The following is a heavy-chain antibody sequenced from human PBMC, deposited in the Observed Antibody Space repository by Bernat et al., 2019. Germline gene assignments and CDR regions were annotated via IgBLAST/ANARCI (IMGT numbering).Heavy chain of an antibody. V-gene: IGHV4-34*01. J-gene: IGHJ2*01. CDR3: AGGGMVVVVAAANGYFDL. Sequence: QVQLQQWGAGLLKPSETLSLTCAVYGGSFSGYYWSWIRQPPGKGLEWIGEINHSGSTNYNPSLKSRVTISVDTPRNQFSRRLGSVTAADTAGYYGAGGGMVVVVAAANGYFDLWGRGTLVTVSS. CDR2: INHSGST. CDR1: GGSFSGYY. D-gene: IGHD2-15*01.